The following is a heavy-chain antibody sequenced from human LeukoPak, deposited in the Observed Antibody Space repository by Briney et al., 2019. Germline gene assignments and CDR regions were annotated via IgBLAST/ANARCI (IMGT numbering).Heavy chain of an antibody. D-gene: IGHD1-26*01. J-gene: IGHJ5*02. V-gene: IGHV3-21*01. Sequence: PGGSLRLSCAASGFTFSSYSMNWVRQAPGKGLEWVSFISSSSSYIYYADSVKGRFTISRDNARNSLYLQMNSLRAEDTAVYYCARGQSGSYSKNWFDPWGQGTLVTVSS. CDR1: GFTFSSYS. CDR3: ARGQSGSYSKNWFDP. CDR2: ISSSSSYI.